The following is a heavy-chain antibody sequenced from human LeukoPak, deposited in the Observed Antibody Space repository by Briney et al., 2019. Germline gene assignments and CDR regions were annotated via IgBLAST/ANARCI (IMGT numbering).Heavy chain of an antibody. V-gene: IGHV4-39*07. CDR1: GGSISSYY. Sequence: PSETLSLTCTVSGGSISSYYWGWIRQPPGKGLEWIGSIYYSGSTYYNPSLKSRVTISVDTSKNQFSLKLSSVTAADTAVYYCARVGVEFGELWGIDYWGQGTLVTVSS. J-gene: IGHJ4*02. CDR3: ARVGVEFGELWGIDY. CDR2: IYYSGST. D-gene: IGHD3-10*01.